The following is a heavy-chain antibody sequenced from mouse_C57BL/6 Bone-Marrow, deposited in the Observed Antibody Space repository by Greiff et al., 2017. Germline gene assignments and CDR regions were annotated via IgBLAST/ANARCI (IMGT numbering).Heavy chain of an antibody. V-gene: IGHV1-80*01. CDR2: IYPGDGDT. Sequence: QVQLKESGAELVKPGASVKISCKASGYAFSSYWMNWVKQRPGKGLEWIGQIYPGDGDTNYNGKFKGKATLTADKSSSTAYMQLSSLTSEDSAVYFCARWGLRRYYFDYWGQGTTLTVSS. J-gene: IGHJ2*01. D-gene: IGHD2-4*01. CDR1: GYAFSSYW. CDR3: ARWGLRRYYFDY.